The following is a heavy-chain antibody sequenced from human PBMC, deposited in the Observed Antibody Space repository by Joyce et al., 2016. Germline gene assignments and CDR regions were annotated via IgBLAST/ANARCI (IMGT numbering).Heavy chain of an antibody. D-gene: IGHD3-16*01. CDR1: GSTFSSSS. CDR3: ARGGISYYYAMDV. CDR2: ISGTSYYI. J-gene: IGHJ6*02. V-gene: IGHV3-21*01. Sequence: QLVESGGGVVKPGGSLRLSCEASGSTFSSSSMSWFRQDPGKGLEWVAAISGTSYYIFHAETGRGRFTVSRDNAKKTLYLQMNSLRAEDSAVFYCARGGISYYYAMDVWGQGTTVTVSS.